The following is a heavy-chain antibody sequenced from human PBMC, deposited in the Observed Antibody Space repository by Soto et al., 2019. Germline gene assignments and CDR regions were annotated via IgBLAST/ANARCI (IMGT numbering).Heavy chain of an antibody. V-gene: IGHV4-30-2*01. D-gene: IGHD6-19*01. J-gene: IGHJ6*02. CDR2: IYHSGST. Sequence: TLSLTCTVSGGSISSGGYSWNWIRQPPGKGLEWIGYIYHSGSTYYDPSLKSRVTMSIDSFKKQLSLKLTSVTAADTAVYYCARGEGAVAGTNYYGMDVWGQGTTVTVSS. CDR1: GGSISSGGYS. CDR3: ARGEGAVAGTNYYGMDV.